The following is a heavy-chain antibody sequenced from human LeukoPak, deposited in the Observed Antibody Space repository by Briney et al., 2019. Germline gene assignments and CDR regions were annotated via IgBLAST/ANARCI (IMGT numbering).Heavy chain of an antibody. CDR2: ISGSGGST. J-gene: IGHJ3*02. D-gene: IGHD6-19*01. CDR3: AKSPRQWLVRLDAFDI. CDR1: GFTFSSYA. Sequence: PGGSLRLSCAASGFTFSSYAMSWVRQAPGKGLEWVSAISGSGGSTYYADSVKGRFTISRDNSKNTLYLQMNSLRAEDTAVYYCAKSPRQWLVRLDAFDIWGQGTMVTVSS. V-gene: IGHV3-23*01.